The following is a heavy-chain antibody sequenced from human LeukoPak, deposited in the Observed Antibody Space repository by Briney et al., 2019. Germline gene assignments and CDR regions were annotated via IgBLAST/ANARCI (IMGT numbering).Heavy chain of an antibody. V-gene: IGHV1-69*13. CDR1: GGTFSSYA. Sequence: GASVKVSCKASGGTFSSYAISWVRQAPGQGLEWMGGIIPIFGTANYAQKFQGRVAITADESTSTAYMELSSLRSEDTAVYYCARVPGGTQSSIWGQGTMVTVSS. CDR2: IIPIFGTA. J-gene: IGHJ3*02. CDR3: ARVPGGTQSSI. D-gene: IGHD6-13*01.